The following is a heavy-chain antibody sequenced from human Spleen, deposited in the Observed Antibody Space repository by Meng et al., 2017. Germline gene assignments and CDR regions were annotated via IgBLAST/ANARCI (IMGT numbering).Heavy chain of an antibody. J-gene: IGHJ5*02. Sequence: SETLSLTCTVSGGSISSSNYYWGWIRQPPGKGLEWIASIYYSGSTYYNPSLKSRVTISVDTSKNQLSLKLSSVTAADTAVYYCARVPPLYCSGGSCYSNWFDPWGQGTLVTVSS. CDR3: ARVPPLYCSGGSCYSNWFDP. D-gene: IGHD2-15*01. CDR1: GGSISSSNYY. CDR2: IYYSGST. V-gene: IGHV4-39*07.